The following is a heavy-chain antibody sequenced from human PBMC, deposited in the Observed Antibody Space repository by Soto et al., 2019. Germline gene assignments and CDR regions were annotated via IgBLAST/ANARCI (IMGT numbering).Heavy chain of an antibody. J-gene: IGHJ4*02. CDR1: GYTFTGYY. D-gene: IGHD6-19*01. Sequence: ASVKVSCKASGYTFTGYYMHWVRQAPGQGLEWMGWINPDSGGTNYAQKFQGRVTMTRDTSISTAYMELSRLRSDDTAVYYCAREVVAVAGTVGYFDYWGQGTLVTVYS. CDR2: INPDSGGT. V-gene: IGHV1-2*02. CDR3: AREVVAVAGTVGYFDY.